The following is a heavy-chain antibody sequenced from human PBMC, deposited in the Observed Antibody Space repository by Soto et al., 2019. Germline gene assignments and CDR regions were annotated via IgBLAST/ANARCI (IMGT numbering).Heavy chain of an antibody. J-gene: IGHJ4*02. D-gene: IGHD3-9*01. V-gene: IGHV3-23*01. Sequence: LESGGDVVQPGGSLRLSCAASGFTLGKYTMGWVRQAPGKGLEWVAESYSTGGTEYADSVKGRFTIYRDNSKNTLFLQMNSLGVEDTALYYCARDREPDGIWTFDSWGQGTLVTVSS. CDR3: ARDREPDGIWTFDS. CDR2: SYSTGGT. CDR1: GFTLGKYT.